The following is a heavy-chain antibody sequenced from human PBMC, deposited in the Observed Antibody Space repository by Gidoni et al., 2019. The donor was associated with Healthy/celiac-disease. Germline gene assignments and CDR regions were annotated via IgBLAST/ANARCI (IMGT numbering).Heavy chain of an antibody. J-gene: IGHJ5*02. CDR2: INHSGST. CDR1: GGSFSGYY. D-gene: IGHD6-13*01. CDR3: ARFDSSSWYWFDP. Sequence: QVQLQQWGAGLLKPSETLSLTCAVYGGSFSGYYWSWIRQPPGKGLEWIGEINHSGSTNYNPSLKSRVTISVDTSKNQFSLKLSSVTAADTAVYYCARFDSSSWYWFDPWGQGTLVTVSS. V-gene: IGHV4-34*01.